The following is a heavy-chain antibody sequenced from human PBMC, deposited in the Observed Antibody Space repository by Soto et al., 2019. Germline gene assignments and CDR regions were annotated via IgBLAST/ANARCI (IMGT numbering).Heavy chain of an antibody. V-gene: IGHV1-69*01. J-gene: IGHJ6*02. CDR1: GYTFTSYA. CDR3: ASIGGSGSYYNAKGKNYYYGMDV. D-gene: IGHD3-10*01. Sequence: KVSCKASGYTFTSYAISWVRQAPGQGLEWMGGIIPIFGTANYAQKFQGRVTITADESTSTAYMELSSLRSEDTAVYYCASIGGSGSYYNAKGKNYYYGMDVWGQGTTVTVSS. CDR2: IIPIFGTA.